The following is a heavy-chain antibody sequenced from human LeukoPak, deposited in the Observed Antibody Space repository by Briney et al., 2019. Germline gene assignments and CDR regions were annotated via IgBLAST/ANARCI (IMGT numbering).Heavy chain of an antibody. D-gene: IGHD2-15*01. CDR3: ASRSGYCSGGSCRSYYYYGMDV. CDR2: ISAYNGNT. J-gene: IGHJ6*02. Sequence: ASVKVSCKASGYTFTSYGISWVRQAPGQGLEWMGWISAYNGNTNYAQKLQGRVTMTRNTSISTAYMKLSSLRSEDTAVYYCASRSGYCSGGSCRSYYYYGMDVWGQGTTVTVSS. V-gene: IGHV1-18*01. CDR1: GYTFTSYG.